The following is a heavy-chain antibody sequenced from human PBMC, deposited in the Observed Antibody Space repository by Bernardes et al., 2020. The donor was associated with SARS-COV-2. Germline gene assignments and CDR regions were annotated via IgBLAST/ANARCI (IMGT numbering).Heavy chain of an antibody. CDR2: ISGSGATT. J-gene: IGHJ4*02. CDR3: AKGGKAFHETSGPDY. D-gene: IGHD3-22*01. Sequence: GGSLRLSCAASGFTFPSYAMSWVRQAPGKGLEWVSGISGSGATTYYADSVKGRFTISRDHSKKTIYLQMNSLRAEDTAVYYCAKGGKAFHETSGPDYWGQGTLVSVSS. V-gene: IGHV3-23*01. CDR1: GFTFPSYA.